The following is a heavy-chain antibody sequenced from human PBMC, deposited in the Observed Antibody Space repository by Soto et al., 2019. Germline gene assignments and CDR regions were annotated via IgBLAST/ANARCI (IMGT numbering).Heavy chain of an antibody. V-gene: IGHV3-21*01. Sequence: EVQLVESGGGLVKPGGSLRLSCAVSGFTFSDFDMTWVRQAPGKGLEWGSSITSNSVYVYYADSLKGRFTISRDNAKSSLYLQMNSLRADDTAVYYCARDLSGGNFYYHGLDVWGQGTTVTVSS. CDR3: ARDLSGGNFYYHGLDV. D-gene: IGHD1-26*01. CDR2: ITSNSVYV. CDR1: GFTFSDFD. J-gene: IGHJ6*02.